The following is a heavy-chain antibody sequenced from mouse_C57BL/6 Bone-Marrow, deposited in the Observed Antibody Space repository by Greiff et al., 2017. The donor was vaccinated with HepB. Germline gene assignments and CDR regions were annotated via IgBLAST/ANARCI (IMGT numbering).Heavy chain of an antibody. D-gene: IGHD4-1*01. CDR3: VRHQTGTDAMDY. CDR2: IRSKSNNYAT. V-gene: IGHV10-1*01. CDR1: GFSFNTYA. J-gene: IGHJ4*01. Sequence: EVQLVESGGGLVQPKGSLKLSCAASGFSFNTYAMNWVRQAPGKGLEWVARIRSKSNNYATYYADSVKDRFTISRDDSESMLYLQMNNLKTEDTAMYYCVRHQTGTDAMDYWGQGTSVTVSS.